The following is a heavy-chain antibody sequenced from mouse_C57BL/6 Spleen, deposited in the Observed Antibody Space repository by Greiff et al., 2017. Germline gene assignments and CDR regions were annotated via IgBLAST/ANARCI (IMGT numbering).Heavy chain of an antibody. D-gene: IGHD3-2*02. CDR2: IDPSGSYT. CDR1: GYTFTSYW. CDR3: ARSETAQGYFDY. Sequence: QVQLQQPGAELVKPGASVKLSCKASGYTFTSYWMQWVKQRPGQGLEWVGEIDPSGSYTNYNQKFKGKATLTVDTSSSTAYLQLSSLTSEDSAVYYCARSETAQGYFDYWGQGTTLTVSS. V-gene: IGHV1-50*01. J-gene: IGHJ2*01.